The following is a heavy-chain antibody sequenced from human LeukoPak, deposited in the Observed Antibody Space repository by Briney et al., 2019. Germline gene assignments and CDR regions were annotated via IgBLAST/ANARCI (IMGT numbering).Heavy chain of an antibody. CDR2: IYSGGST. CDR1: GFTVSSNY. J-gene: IGHJ5*02. Sequence: QPGGSLRLSCAASGFTVSSNYMSWVRQAPGKGLEWVSVIYSGGSTYYADSVKGRFTISRDNSKNTLYLQMNSLRAEGTVVYYCARGGVGAARGWFDPWGQGTLVTVSS. CDR3: ARGGVGAARGWFDP. V-gene: IGHV3-66*02. D-gene: IGHD6-6*01.